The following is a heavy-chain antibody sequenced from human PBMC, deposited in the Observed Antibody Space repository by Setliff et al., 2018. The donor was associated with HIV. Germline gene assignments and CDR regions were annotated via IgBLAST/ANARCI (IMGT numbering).Heavy chain of an antibody. J-gene: IGHJ4*02. Sequence: SETLSLTCSVSGASITSHNWSWIRQAAGKGLEWIGRIYTRGNTNYNPSLRSRVTMSVDTSKNQFSLNLKSVTAADTAVFYCVRGVPLLPPHNWGQGTLVTVSS. CDR3: VRGVPLLPPHN. D-gene: IGHD2-21*02. CDR2: IYTRGNT. V-gene: IGHV4-4*07. CDR1: GASITSHN.